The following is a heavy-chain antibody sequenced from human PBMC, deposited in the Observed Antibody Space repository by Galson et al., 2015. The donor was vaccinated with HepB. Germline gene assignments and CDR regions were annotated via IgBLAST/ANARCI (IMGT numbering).Heavy chain of an antibody. V-gene: IGHV3-30-3*01. CDR3: ARSYYYDSSGYFDY. D-gene: IGHD3-22*01. J-gene: IGHJ4*02. Sequence: SLRLSCAASGFTFSSYAMHWVRQAPGKGLEWVAVISYDGSNKYYADSVKGRFTISRDSSKNALYLQMNSLRAEDTAVYYCARSYYYDSSGYFDYWGQGTLVTVSS. CDR2: ISYDGSNK. CDR1: GFTFSSYA.